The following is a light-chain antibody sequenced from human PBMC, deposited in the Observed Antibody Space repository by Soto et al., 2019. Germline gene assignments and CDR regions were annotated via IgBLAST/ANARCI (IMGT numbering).Light chain of an antibody. CDR1: QSVRSSY. V-gene: IGKV3-20*01. CDR2: GAS. Sequence: EIVLTRSPGTLSLSPGERATLSCRASQSVRSSYLAWYQQKPGQAPRLLIYGASSRATGIPDRFSGSGSGTDFTLTISRLEPEDLAVYYCQQYGDSPTFGGGTKVEIK. J-gene: IGKJ4*01. CDR3: QQYGDSPT.